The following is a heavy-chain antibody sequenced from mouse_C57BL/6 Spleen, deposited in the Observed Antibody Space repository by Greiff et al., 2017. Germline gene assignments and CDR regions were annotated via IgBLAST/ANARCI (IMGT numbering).Heavy chain of an antibody. D-gene: IGHD2-4*01. V-gene: IGHV5-9*01. CDR3: ARHATMITTWFAY. Sequence: EVQVVESGGGLVKPGGSLKLSCAASGFTFSSYTMSWVRQTPEKRLEWVATISGGGGNTYYPDSVKGRFTISRDNAKNTLYLQMSSLRSEDTALYYCARHATMITTWFAYWGQGTLVTVSA. CDR2: ISGGGGNT. CDR1: GFTFSSYT. J-gene: IGHJ3*01.